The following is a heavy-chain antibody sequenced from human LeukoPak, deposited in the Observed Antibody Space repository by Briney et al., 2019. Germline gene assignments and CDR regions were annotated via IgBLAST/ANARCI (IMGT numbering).Heavy chain of an antibody. CDR1: GYTFASYA. CDR2: INAGNGNT. Sequence: ASVKVSCKASGYTFASYAMHWVRQAPGQRLEWMGWINAGNGNTKYSQEFQGRVTITRDTSASTAYMELSSLRSEDMAVYYCAREAYYDFWSGYYSGGSFDYWGQGTLVTVSS. J-gene: IGHJ4*02. CDR3: AREAYYDFWSGYYSGGSFDY. V-gene: IGHV1-3*03. D-gene: IGHD3-3*01.